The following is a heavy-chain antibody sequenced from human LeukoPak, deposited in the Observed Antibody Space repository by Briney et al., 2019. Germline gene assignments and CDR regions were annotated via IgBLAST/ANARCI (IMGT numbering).Heavy chain of an antibody. D-gene: IGHD3-10*01. CDR1: GYSISSGYY. CDR2: IYHSGST. J-gene: IGHJ4*02. Sequence: SETLSLTCTVSGYSISSGYYWGWIRQPPGKGLEWIGSIYHSGSTYYNPSLKSRVTISVDTSKNQFSLNLSSVTAADTAVYYCARDLGDELLLWFGEFSGYWGQGTLVTVSS. CDR3: ARDLGDELLLWFGEFSGY. V-gene: IGHV4-38-2*02.